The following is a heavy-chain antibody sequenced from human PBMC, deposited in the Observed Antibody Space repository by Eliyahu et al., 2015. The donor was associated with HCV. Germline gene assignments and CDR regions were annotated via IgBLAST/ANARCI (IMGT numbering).Heavy chain of an antibody. Sequence: EVQLVESGGGXVQPGGSLRLSCAXSGFXXSSYWXXXVRQAPGKGLMWVSRINXDGSSTNYADSVKGRFTISRDNAKNTLYLQMNSLRVEDTAVYYCAREEYSTSSAFDYWGQGTLVTVSS. CDR3: AREEYSTSSAFDY. D-gene: IGHD6-6*01. CDR2: INXDGSST. V-gene: IGHV3-74*01. J-gene: IGHJ4*02. CDR1: GFXXSSYW.